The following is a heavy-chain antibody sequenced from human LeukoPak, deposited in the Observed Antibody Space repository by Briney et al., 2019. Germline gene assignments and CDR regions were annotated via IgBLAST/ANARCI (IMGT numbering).Heavy chain of an antibody. D-gene: IGHD3-22*01. V-gene: IGHV3-23*01. CDR2: ISGSGGST. Sequence: GGSLRLSCAASGFTFSSYAMSWVRQAPGKRLEWVSAISGSGGSTYYADSVKGRFTISRDNSKNTLYLQMNSLRAGDTAVYYCAKDLSYYDSSGRPFDYWGQGTLVTVSS. CDR3: AKDLSYYDSSGRPFDY. J-gene: IGHJ4*02. CDR1: GFTFSSYA.